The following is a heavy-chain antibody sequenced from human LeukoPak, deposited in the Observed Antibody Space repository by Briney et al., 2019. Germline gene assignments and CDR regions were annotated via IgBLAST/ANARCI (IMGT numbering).Heavy chain of an antibody. Sequence: SETLSLTCAVYGGSFSGYYWSWIRQPPGKGLEWIGEINHSGSTNYNPSLKSRVTISVDTSKNQFSLKLSSVTAADTAVYYCARGQLRAYYYGSGSSLSAFDIWGQGTMVTVSS. CDR1: GGSFSGYY. J-gene: IGHJ3*02. CDR3: ARGQLRAYYYGSGSSLSAFDI. D-gene: IGHD3-10*01. V-gene: IGHV4-34*01. CDR2: INHSGST.